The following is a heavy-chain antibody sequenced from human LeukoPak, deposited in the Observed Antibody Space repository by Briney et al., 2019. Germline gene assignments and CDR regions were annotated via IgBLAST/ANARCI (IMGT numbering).Heavy chain of an antibody. Sequence: GGSLRLSCAASGFTFSSYAMSWVRQAPGKGLEWVSAISGSGGSTYYADSVKGRFTISRNNAKNSVYLQMISLRAEDTAVYYCARVLAAQDYFFDYWGQGTLVTVSS. J-gene: IGHJ4*02. CDR2: ISGSGGST. V-gene: IGHV3-23*01. D-gene: IGHD2-15*01. CDR3: ARVLAAQDYFFDY. CDR1: GFTFSSYA.